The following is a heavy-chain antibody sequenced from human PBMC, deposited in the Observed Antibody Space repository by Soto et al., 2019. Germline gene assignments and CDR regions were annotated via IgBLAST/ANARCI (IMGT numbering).Heavy chain of an antibody. Sequence: SETLSLTCTVSGGSISCHSWSWIRQPAGRGLEWIGHIYPSGSTSYNPSLRSRVTMSLDTSNNQIFLNLTSVTAADTAVFYCVRGRSYSVYDFWGPGTLVTVSS. CDR3: VRGRSYSVYDF. V-gene: IGHV4-4*07. CDR2: IYPSGST. J-gene: IGHJ4*02. D-gene: IGHD5-12*01. CDR1: GGSISCHS.